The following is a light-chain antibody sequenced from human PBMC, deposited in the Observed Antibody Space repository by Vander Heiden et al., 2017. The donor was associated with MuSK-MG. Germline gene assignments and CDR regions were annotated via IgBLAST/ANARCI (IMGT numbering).Light chain of an antibody. Sequence: DIQLTQSPSFLSASVRDRVTITCRASQGISRYLAWYQPKPGKAPKPLIYAASTFQRGGPSRFSGSGSGTQFTLTSSSRQSEDYASYYWQQRNSYIPFGGGTKVEIK. V-gene: IGKV1-9*01. CDR1: QGISRY. J-gene: IGKJ4*01. CDR2: AAS. CDR3: QQRNSYIP.